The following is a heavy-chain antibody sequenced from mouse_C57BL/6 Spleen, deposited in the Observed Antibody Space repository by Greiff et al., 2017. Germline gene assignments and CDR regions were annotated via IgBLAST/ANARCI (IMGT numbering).Heavy chain of an antibody. Sequence: EVKVVEPGGGLVKPGGSLKLSCAASGFTFSDYGMHWVRQAPEKGLEWVAYISSGSSTIYYADTVKGRFTISRDNAKNTLFLQMTSLRSEDTAMYYCAKNDYDAYAMDYWGQGTSVTVSS. J-gene: IGHJ4*01. CDR2: ISSGSSTI. V-gene: IGHV5-17*01. CDR1: GFTFSDYG. D-gene: IGHD2-4*01. CDR3: AKNDYDAYAMDY.